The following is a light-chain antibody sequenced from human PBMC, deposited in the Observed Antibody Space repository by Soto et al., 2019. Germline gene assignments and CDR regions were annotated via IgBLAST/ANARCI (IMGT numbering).Light chain of an antibody. CDR3: QSYDSSLSGYV. V-gene: IGLV1-40*01. J-gene: IGLJ1*01. CDR1: SSNIGAGYD. CDR2: GNS. Sequence: QSALTQPPSVSGAPGQKVTISCTGSSSNIGAGYDVNWYQQLPGTAPKLLIHGNSNRPSGVPDRFSGSKSGTSASLAITGFQAEDEADYFCQSYDSSLSGYVFGTGTKVTVL.